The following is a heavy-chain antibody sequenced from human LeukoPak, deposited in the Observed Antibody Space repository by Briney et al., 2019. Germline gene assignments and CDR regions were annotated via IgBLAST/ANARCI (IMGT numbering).Heavy chain of an antibody. Sequence: ASVKVSCKASGYTFTGYFLHWVRQAPGQGLEWMGWIHPNTGGPNYAQKFQGRVTMTRDTSINTAFMELSRLTSDDTAVYYCARVIDYDFWSGYPDYYYYYMDVWGKGTTVTVSS. V-gene: IGHV1-2*02. CDR1: GYTFTGYF. CDR3: ARVIDYDFWSGYPDYYYYYMDV. J-gene: IGHJ6*03. D-gene: IGHD3-3*01. CDR2: IHPNTGGP.